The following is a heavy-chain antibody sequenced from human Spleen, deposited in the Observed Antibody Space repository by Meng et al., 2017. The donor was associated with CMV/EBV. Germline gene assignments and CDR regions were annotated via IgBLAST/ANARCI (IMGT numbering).Heavy chain of an antibody. V-gene: IGHV1-69*01. CDR3: ASLGGNLYYFDY. CDR2: IIPIFGTA. D-gene: IGHD4-23*01. CDR1: GGTCVSYA. Sequence: LVRSGDKVNMPVSSVKFSCKAPGGTCVSYAFRWVRQALGQGLEWMGGIIPIFGTANYAQKFQGRVTITADESTSTAYMELSILRSEDTAVYYWASLGGNLYYFDYWGQGSLVTVSS. J-gene: IGHJ4*02.